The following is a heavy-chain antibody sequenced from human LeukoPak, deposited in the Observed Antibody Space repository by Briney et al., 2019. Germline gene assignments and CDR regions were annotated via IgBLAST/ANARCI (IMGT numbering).Heavy chain of an antibody. V-gene: IGHV3-30*02. CDR3: RSYSSSSKEGYFDY. CDR2: IRYDGSNK. D-gene: IGHD6-6*01. CDR1: GFTLSSYG. J-gene: IGHJ4*02. Sequence: GGSLRLSCAASGFTLSSYGMHWVRQAPGKGLEWVAFIRYDGSNKYYADSVKGRFTISRDHSKHTLYLQMNSLRAEDTAVYYCRSYSSSSKEGYFDYWGQGTLVTVSS.